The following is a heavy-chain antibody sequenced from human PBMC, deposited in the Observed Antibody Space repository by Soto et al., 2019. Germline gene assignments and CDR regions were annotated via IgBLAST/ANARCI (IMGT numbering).Heavy chain of an antibody. V-gene: IGHV2-5*02. D-gene: IGHD6-19*01. CDR2: ISWDDEK. Sequence: SGPTLVNPTQTLTLTCTFSGFSLSTNGVRVGWIRQPPGMALEWLAIISWDDEKHYSPSLNNRLTITKDTSKNQVVLTMTNMDPVDTATYYCAHRRVWSSDWYDWFDPWGRGMLVTVS. CDR1: GFSLSTNGVR. J-gene: IGHJ5*02. CDR3: AHRRVWSSDWYDWFDP.